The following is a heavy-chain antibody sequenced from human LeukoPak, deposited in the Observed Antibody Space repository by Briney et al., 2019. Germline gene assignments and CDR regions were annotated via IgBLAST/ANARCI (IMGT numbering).Heavy chain of an antibody. Sequence: PGGSLRLSCGVSGFTFGNYAVSWVRQAPGKGLEWVSAISNSGGTTHYADSVKGRFTISRDNSKNTLYLQMNSLGAEDTAVYYCASHTMVRGVIQGDAFDYWGQGTLVTVSS. CDR1: GFTFGNYA. D-gene: IGHD3-10*01. CDR3: ASHTMVRGVIQGDAFDY. J-gene: IGHJ4*02. CDR2: ISNSGGTT. V-gene: IGHV3-23*01.